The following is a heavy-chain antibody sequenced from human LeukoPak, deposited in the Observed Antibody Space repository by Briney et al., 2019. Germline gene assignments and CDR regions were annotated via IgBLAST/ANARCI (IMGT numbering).Heavy chain of an antibody. D-gene: IGHD3-3*01. CDR3: ARGSITIFGVVIHAFDI. Sequence: SVKVSCKASGGTFSSYTISGVRQAPGQGLEWMGRIIPILGIANYAQKFQGRVTITADKSTSTAYMELSSLRSEDTAVYYCARGSITIFGVVIHAFDIWGQGTMVTVSS. J-gene: IGHJ3*02. CDR1: GGTFSSYT. V-gene: IGHV1-69*02. CDR2: IIPILGIA.